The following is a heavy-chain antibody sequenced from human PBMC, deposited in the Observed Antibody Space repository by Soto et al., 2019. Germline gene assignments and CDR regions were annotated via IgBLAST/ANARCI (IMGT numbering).Heavy chain of an antibody. J-gene: IGHJ5*02. CDR2: MSHSGRT. Sequence: PSETLSLTCTVSGGSISSDNYFWTWIRQPPGKGLEWIVTMSHSGRTYHNASLKSRLTISVDTSKNQFSLNLSSVTAADTAVYFCARGAPDLGVVILVSFGRWGKRALVTAS. CDR3: ARGAPDLGVVILVSFGR. D-gene: IGHD3-3*01. CDR1: GGSISSDNYF. V-gene: IGHV4-30-4*01.